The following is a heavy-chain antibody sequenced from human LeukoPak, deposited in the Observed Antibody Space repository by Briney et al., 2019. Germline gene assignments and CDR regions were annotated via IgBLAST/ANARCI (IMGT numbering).Heavy chain of an antibody. V-gene: IGHV3-53*01. CDR2: IYSGGST. CDR1: GFTLSSNY. CDR3: ARSKWNAFDY. J-gene: IGHJ4*02. D-gene: IGHD1-1*01. Sequence: GGSLRLSCAASGFTLSSNYMSWVRQAPGKGLEWVSVIYSGGSTYYADSVKGRFTISRDNSKNTLYLQMDSLRAEDTAVYYCARSKWNAFDYWGQGTLVTVSS.